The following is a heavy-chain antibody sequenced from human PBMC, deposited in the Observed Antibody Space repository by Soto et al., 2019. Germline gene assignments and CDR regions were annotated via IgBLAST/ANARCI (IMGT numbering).Heavy chain of an antibody. CDR3: ARDAPPDDY. Sequence: EVQLVESGGGLVQPGGSLRLSCAASGFTFSSYSMNWVRQAPGKGLEWVSYISSSSSTIYYAASVKGRFTISRDNAKNSLYLQMNSLRAEDTAVYYCARDAPPDDYWGQGTLVTVSS. V-gene: IGHV3-48*01. CDR2: ISSSSSTI. J-gene: IGHJ4*02. CDR1: GFTFSSYS.